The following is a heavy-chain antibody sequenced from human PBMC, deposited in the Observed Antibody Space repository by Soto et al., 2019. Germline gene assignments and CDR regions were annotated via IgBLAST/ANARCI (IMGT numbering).Heavy chain of an antibody. V-gene: IGHV1-69*12. D-gene: IGHD6-13*01. CDR3: AREVAADGTFREDVFDI. J-gene: IGHJ3*02. CDR2: IIPIFTTT. CDR1: GGTFSNHA. Sequence: QVHLVQSGAEVKKPGSSVKVSCKASGGTFSNHAINWVRQAPGQGLEWMGRIIPIFTTTNYAQKFQGRVTITADESKITAYMELSSLKHDDTAVDYCAREVAADGTFREDVFDIWGQGTLVTVSS.